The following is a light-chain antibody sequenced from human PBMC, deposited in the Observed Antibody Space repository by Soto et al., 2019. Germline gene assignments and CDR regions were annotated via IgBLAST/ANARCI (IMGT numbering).Light chain of an antibody. V-gene: IGLV2-14*01. Sequence: QSALTQAASVSGSPGQSITISCTGTSSDVGGYNYVSWYQQIPGKVPKLLIYNVSNRPSGVSNRFSGSKSGNTASLTISGLQAEDEADYFCTSSTSGSLYVFGTGTKVTVL. CDR3: TSSTSGSLYV. CDR2: NVS. J-gene: IGLJ1*01. CDR1: SSDVGGYNY.